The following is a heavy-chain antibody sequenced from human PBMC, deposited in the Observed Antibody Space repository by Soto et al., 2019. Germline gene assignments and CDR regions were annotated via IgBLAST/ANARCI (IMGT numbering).Heavy chain of an antibody. J-gene: IGHJ4*02. D-gene: IGHD3-16*01. V-gene: IGHV3-33*01. CDR1: GFTFSGFG. Sequence: PGGSLRLSCAASGFTFSGFGMHWVRQAPGKGLEWVAIIWYDGSDKYYADSVKGRLTISRDNSKNTLYLQMNSLRAEDTAVYHCAFGNLSYYFDFWGQGTPVTVSS. CDR3: AFGNLSYYFDF. CDR2: IWYDGSDK.